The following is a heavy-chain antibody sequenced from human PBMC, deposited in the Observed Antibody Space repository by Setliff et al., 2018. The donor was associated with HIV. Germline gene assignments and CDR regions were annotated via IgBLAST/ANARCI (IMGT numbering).Heavy chain of an antibody. V-gene: IGHV3-30*02. J-gene: IGHJ4*03. CDR3: AREDPNTYRPFDY. Sequence: GGSLRLSCAASEVTFTFRSFGMHWVRQAPGKGLEWLAYIRYDGTTKYYADSVEGRFAISRDNSKNTLYLQMDSLGPEDTALYFCAREDPNTYRPFDYWGQGSLVTVS. CDR2: IRYDGTTK. CDR1: EVTFTFRSFG.